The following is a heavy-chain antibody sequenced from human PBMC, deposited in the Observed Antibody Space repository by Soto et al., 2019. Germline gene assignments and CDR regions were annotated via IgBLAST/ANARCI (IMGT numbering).Heavy chain of an antibody. V-gene: IGHV4-59*08. CDR2: VYSTGGT. Sequence: QVQLQQSGPGLVKPSETLSLTCSVSSGPTSSHNWGWIRQTPGRGLEWIGYVYSTGGTSYNPSLNSRVTISADTSTNHISLTLTSVTAADTAVYYCVRQGIGNLHGLVGVWGQGTTVRVSS. D-gene: IGHD1-1*01. CDR1: SGPTSSHN. CDR3: VRQGIGNLHGLVGV. J-gene: IGHJ6*02.